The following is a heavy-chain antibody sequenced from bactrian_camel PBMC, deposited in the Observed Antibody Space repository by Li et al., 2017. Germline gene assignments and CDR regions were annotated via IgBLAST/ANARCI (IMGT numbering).Heavy chain of an antibody. CDR2: LSSRGNT. D-gene: IGHD1*01. CDR1: GYMFSVYC. Sequence: QLVESGGGSVQAGGSLRLSCQASGYMFSVYCMAWFRQAPGKEREWVAALSSRGNTYYADSVKGRFSISRDIASRTLYLQMSNLKPEDTALYYCASKVGMCGPNW. V-gene: IGHV3S53*01.